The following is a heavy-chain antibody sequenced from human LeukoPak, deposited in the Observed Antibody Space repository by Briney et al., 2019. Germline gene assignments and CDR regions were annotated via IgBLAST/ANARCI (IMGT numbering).Heavy chain of an antibody. CDR3: AKVQWLVQSYYYYYMDV. Sequence: GGSLRLSCAASGFTFRSYSMNWVRQAPGKGLEWVSSISSSSSYIYYADSLKGRFTISRDNAKNSLYLQMNSLRAEDTAVYYCAKVQWLVQSYYYYYMDVWGKGTTVTISS. CDR2: ISSSSSYI. J-gene: IGHJ6*03. V-gene: IGHV3-21*06. D-gene: IGHD6-19*01. CDR1: GFTFRSYS.